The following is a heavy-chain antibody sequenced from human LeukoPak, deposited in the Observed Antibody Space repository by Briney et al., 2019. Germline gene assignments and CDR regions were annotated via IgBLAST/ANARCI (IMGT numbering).Heavy chain of an antibody. CDR2: IYYSGST. Sequence: SETLSLTCTVSGGSISSYYWSWIRQPPGKGLEWIGYIYYSGSTNYNPSLKSRVTISVDTSKNQFSLKLSSVTAADTAMYYCARGSGFLEWYFDLWGRGTLVTVSS. CDR1: GGSISSYY. CDR3: ARGSGFLEWYFDL. D-gene: IGHD3-3*01. V-gene: IGHV4-59*01. J-gene: IGHJ2*01.